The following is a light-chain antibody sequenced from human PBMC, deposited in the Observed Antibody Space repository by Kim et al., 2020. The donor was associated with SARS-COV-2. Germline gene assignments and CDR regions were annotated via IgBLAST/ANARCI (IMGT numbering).Light chain of an antibody. CDR1: SSDAGGYNY. Sequence: QSALSQPRSVSGSPGQSVTISCTGTSSDAGGYNYVSWYQQDPGKAPKVMIYDVNKRPSGVPDRFSGSKSGNTASLTISGLQAEDEADYYCCSYAGSFTWVFGGGTKVTVL. V-gene: IGLV2-11*01. J-gene: IGLJ3*02. CDR2: DVN. CDR3: CSYAGSFTWV.